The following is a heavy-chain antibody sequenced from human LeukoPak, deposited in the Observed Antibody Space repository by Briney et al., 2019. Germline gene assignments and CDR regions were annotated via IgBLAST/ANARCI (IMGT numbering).Heavy chain of an antibody. V-gene: IGHV3-30*02. J-gene: IGHJ4*02. CDR3: ISSSPSFDY. CDR2: IRYDERNK. CDR1: GFTFSNYG. Sequence: GGSLRLSCAASGFTFSNYGMHWVRQAPGKGLEWVAFIRYDERNKYYADSVKGRFTISRDNAKDTLYLQMSSLRAEDSAVYYCISSSPSFDYWGQGTLVTVSS.